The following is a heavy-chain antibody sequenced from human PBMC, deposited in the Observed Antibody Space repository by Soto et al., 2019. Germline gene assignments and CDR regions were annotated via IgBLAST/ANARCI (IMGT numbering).Heavy chain of an antibody. CDR2: IYHSGHK. D-gene: IGHD3-3*01. Sequence: SETLSLTCSVSGGSISSGDNYWSWIRQPPGKGLEFIGYIYHSGHKYYNPSLKSRVAISVDTSKNQFSLKLSSVTAADTAMYYCARVIWSGSFRRAFDFWGQGTLVTV. J-gene: IGHJ3*01. CDR3: ARVIWSGSFRRAFDF. CDR1: GGSISSGDNY. V-gene: IGHV4-30-4*01.